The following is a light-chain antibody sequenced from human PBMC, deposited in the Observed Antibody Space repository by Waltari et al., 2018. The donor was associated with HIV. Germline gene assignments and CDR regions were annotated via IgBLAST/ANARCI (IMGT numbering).Light chain of an antibody. CDR2: KDT. Sequence: SYELTQPPSVSVSPGQTARITCSGDALPTQYVYWYQQKPGQAPVLVIYKDTERPSGIPERFSGSSSGTTVTLTISGVQAEDEADYYCHSADGSATYVFGTGTKVTVL. J-gene: IGLJ1*01. CDR3: HSADGSATYV. V-gene: IGLV3-25*03. CDR1: ALPTQY.